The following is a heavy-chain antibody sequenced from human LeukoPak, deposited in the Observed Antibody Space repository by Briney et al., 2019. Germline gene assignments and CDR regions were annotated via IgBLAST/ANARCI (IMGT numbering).Heavy chain of an antibody. J-gene: IGHJ4*02. CDR3: ARYYGSGSKTVRAIDY. CDR2: IYYSGST. V-gene: IGHV4-39*01. Sequence: SETLSLTCTVSGGSVISSSDLWVWIRQPPGTGLEWIGAIYYSGSTYYDPSLKSRINISIDTSKNQFFLRVTSVTAADTAVYYCARYYGSGSKTVRAIDYWGQGTLVIVSS. D-gene: IGHD3-10*01. CDR1: GGSVISSSDL.